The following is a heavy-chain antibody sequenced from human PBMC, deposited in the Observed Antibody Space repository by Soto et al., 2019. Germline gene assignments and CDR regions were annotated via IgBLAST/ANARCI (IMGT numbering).Heavy chain of an antibody. D-gene: IGHD5-12*01. CDR1: GFTFDDYA. CDR2: ISWNSGSI. V-gene: IGHV3-9*01. Sequence: GGSLRLCCAASGFTFDDYAMHWVRQAPGKGLEWVSGISWNSGSIGYADSVKGRFTISRDNAKNSLYLQMNSLRAEDTALYYCAKSVVATTLRSEIDYWGQGTLVTVSS. J-gene: IGHJ4*02. CDR3: AKSVVATTLRSEIDY.